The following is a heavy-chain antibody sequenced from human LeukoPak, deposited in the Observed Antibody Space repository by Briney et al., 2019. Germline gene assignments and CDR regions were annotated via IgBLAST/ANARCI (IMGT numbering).Heavy chain of an antibody. Sequence: GGSLRLSCVASGFIFSNYDMTYVRQAPGKGLECVSLIPSRGDKTYYADSVKGRFTISRDNSKNTLYLQMNSLRAEDTAVYYCAKTVAGTWYYFDYWGQGTLVTVSS. CDR3: AKTVAGTWYYFDY. D-gene: IGHD6-19*01. J-gene: IGHJ4*02. CDR2: IPSRGDKT. CDR1: GFIFSNYD. V-gene: IGHV3-23*01.